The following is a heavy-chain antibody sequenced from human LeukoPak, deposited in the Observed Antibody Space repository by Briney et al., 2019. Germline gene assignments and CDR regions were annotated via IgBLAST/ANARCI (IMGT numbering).Heavy chain of an antibody. V-gene: IGHV1-2*02. CDR2: INPNSGGT. D-gene: IGHD3-3*02. J-gene: IGHJ4*02. CDR3: AGGILPSYFTH. CDR1: GYTFSGYY. Sequence: ASVKVSCKASGYTFSGYYMHWVRQAPGQGLEWMGWINPNSGGTKYVQKFQGRVTMTRDTSISTAYMELNRLRADETAVYYLAGGILPSYFTHWGKGPLVTVSS.